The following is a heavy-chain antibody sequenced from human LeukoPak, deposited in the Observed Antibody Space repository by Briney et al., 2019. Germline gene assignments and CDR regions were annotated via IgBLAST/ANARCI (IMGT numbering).Heavy chain of an antibody. CDR1: GGSISSSSYY. V-gene: IGHV4-39*01. CDR3: ARTHTVTTLDWFDP. J-gene: IGHJ5*02. D-gene: IGHD4-11*01. Sequence: PSETLSLTCTVSGGSISSSSYYWGWIRQPPGKGLEWIGSIYYSGSTNYNPSLKSRVTISVDTAKNQLSLKLSSVTAADTAVYYCARTHTVTTLDWFDPWGQGTLVTVSS. CDR2: IYYSGST.